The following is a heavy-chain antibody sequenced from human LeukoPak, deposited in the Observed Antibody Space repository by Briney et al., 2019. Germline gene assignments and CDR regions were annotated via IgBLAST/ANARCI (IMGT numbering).Heavy chain of an antibody. CDR2: IYYSGST. CDR3: ARGGGYSYGKGDAFDI. D-gene: IGHD5-18*01. CDR1: GGSISSYY. J-gene: IGHJ3*02. Sequence: SETLSLTCTVSGGSISSYYWSWIRQPPGKGLEWIGYIYYSGSTNYNPSLKSRVTISVDTSKNQFSLKLNSVTAADTAVYYCARGGGYSYGKGDAFDIWGQGTMVTVSS. V-gene: IGHV4-59*01.